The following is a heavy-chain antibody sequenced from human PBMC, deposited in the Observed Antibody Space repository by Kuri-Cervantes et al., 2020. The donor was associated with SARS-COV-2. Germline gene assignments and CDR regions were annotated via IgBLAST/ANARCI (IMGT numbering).Heavy chain of an antibody. Sequence: ASVKVSCKASGYTFTSYGISWVRQAPGQRLEWMGWISAYNGTTNYAQKLQGRVTMTTDTSTSTAYMELRSLRSDDTAVYYCARGEGAAPDLDAFDIWGQGTMVTVSS. J-gene: IGHJ3*02. D-gene: IGHD1-26*01. CDR1: GYTFTSYG. CDR3: ARGEGAAPDLDAFDI. V-gene: IGHV1-18*01. CDR2: ISAYNGTT.